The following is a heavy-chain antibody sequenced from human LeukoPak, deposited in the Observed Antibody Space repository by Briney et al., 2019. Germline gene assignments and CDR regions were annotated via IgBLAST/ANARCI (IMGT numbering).Heavy chain of an antibody. J-gene: IGHJ6*02. CDR3: ARRLPTAAGPLGYYGMDV. V-gene: IGHV1-18*01. CDR2: ISAYNGNT. D-gene: IGHD6-13*01. CDR1: GYTFTSYG. Sequence: ASVKVSCKASGYTFTSYGISWVRQAPGQGLEWMGWISAYNGNTNYAQKLQGRVTMTTDTSTSTAYMELRSLRSDDTAVYYCARRLPTAAGPLGYYGMDVWGQGTTVTVSS.